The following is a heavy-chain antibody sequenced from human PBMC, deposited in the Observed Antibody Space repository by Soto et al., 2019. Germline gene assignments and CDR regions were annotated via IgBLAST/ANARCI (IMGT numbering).Heavy chain of an antibody. CDR3: ASVTLETLYSSYGMEV. D-gene: IGHD1-1*01. CDR1: GYTFTGYY. Sequence: ASVKVSCKASGYTFTGYYMHWVRQAPEQGLEWMGWINPNRGGTNYAQKFQGRVTMTRDTSISTAYMELSRLRSDDTAVYYCASVTLETLYSSYGMEVWGQGTMVTVSS. V-gene: IGHV1-2*02. CDR2: INPNRGGT. J-gene: IGHJ6*01.